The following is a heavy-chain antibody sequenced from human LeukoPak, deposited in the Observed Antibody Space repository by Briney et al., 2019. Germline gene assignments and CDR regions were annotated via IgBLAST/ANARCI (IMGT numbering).Heavy chain of an antibody. Sequence: ASVKVSCKASGYTFTSYGISWVRQAPGQGLEWMGWISAYNGNTNYAQKLQGRVTMTTDTSTSTAYMELRSLRSDDTAVYYCARITIFGVVQYYFDYWGQGTLVTVSS. CDR1: GYTFTSYG. D-gene: IGHD3-3*01. J-gene: IGHJ4*02. V-gene: IGHV1-18*01. CDR3: ARITIFGVVQYYFDY. CDR2: ISAYNGNT.